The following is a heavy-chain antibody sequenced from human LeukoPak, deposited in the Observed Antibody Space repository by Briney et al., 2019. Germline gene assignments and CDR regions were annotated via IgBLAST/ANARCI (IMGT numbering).Heavy chain of an antibody. Sequence: ASVKVSCKASGYTFTSYGIHGVRQAPGQSLEWMGWINGGNGNTRYSQTFQGRVTLTRDTSANTAYMELSSLRSEDTAVYYCAKDKWVTTDGMDVWGRGTTVTVSS. D-gene: IGHD4-17*01. V-gene: IGHV1-3*01. CDR3: AKDKWVTTDGMDV. CDR2: INGGNGNT. CDR1: GYTFTSYG. J-gene: IGHJ6*04.